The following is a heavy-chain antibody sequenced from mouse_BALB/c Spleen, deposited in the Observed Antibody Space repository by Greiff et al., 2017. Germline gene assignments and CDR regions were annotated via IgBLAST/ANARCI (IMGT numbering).Heavy chain of an antibody. CDR1: GFTFSNYW. CDR3: TRRGGYDGFAY. D-gene: IGHD2-2*01. Sequence: EVKLVESGGGLVQPGGSMKLSCVASGFTFSNYWMNWVRQSPEKGLEWVAEIRLKSNNYATHYAESVKGRFTISRDDSKSSVYLQMNNLRAEDTGIYYCTRRGGYDGFAYWGQGTLVTVSA. V-gene: IGHV6-6*02. CDR2: IRLKSNNYAT. J-gene: IGHJ3*01.